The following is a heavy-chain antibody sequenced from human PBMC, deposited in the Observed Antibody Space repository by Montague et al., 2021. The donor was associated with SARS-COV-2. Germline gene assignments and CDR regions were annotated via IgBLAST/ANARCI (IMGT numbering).Heavy chain of an antibody. V-gene: IGHV3-7*01. CDR3: TRGPYLGCYDSSGYYRPHTTGHFDL. J-gene: IGHJ2*01. D-gene: IGHD3-22*01. CDR2: IKQDGSEK. Sequence: SLRLSCAASGFTFSSYWMSWVRQAPGKGLEWVANIKQDGSEKYYVDSVKGRFTISRDNAKNSLYLQMNSLRAEDTAVYYCTRGPYLGCYDSSGYYRPHTTGHFDLGGRSTLVTVSS. CDR1: GFTFSSYW.